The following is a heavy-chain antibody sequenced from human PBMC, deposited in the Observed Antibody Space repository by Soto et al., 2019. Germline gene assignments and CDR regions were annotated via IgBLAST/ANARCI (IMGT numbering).Heavy chain of an antibody. J-gene: IGHJ4*02. CDR2: IYYSWST. CDR3: ARQPYYYGSGPPYYFDY. V-gene: IGHV4-39*01. D-gene: IGHD3-10*01. CDR1: GGSISSSSYY. Sequence: QLQLQESGPGLVKPSETLSLTCTVSGGSISSSSYYWGWIRQPPGKGLEWIGSIYYSWSTYYNPSLKSRVTISVDTSKNQFSLKLSSVTAADTAVYYCARQPYYYGSGPPYYFDYWGQGTLVTVSS.